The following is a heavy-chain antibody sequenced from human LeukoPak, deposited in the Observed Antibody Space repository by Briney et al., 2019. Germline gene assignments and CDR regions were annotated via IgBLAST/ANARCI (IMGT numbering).Heavy chain of an antibody. V-gene: IGHV3-74*01. CDR1: GFTFSSYW. Sequence: GGSLRLSCAASGFTFSSYWMHWVRQAPGKGLVWVSRINSDGSSTSYADSVKGRFTISRDNAKNTLYLQMSSLRAEDTAVYYCARAPLNYYDSSVYYGMDVWGQGTTVTVSS. D-gene: IGHD3-22*01. CDR2: INSDGSST. CDR3: ARAPLNYYDSSVYYGMDV. J-gene: IGHJ6*02.